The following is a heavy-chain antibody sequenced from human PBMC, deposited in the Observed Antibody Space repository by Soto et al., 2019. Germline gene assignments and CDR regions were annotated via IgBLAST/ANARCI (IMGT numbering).Heavy chain of an antibody. D-gene: IGHD3-3*01. CDR2: IYYSGST. CDR1: GGSISSGGYY. V-gene: IGHV4-31*03. Sequence: SETLSLTCTVSGGSISSGGYYWSWIRQHPGKGLEWIGYIYYSGSTYYNPSLKSRVTISVDTSKNQFSLKLSSVTAADTAVYYCAREYYDFDESRFDPWGQGTLVTVSS. J-gene: IGHJ5*02. CDR3: AREYYDFDESRFDP.